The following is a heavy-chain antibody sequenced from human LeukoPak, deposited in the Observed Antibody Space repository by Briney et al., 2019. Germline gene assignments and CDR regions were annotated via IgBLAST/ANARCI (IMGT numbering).Heavy chain of an antibody. CDR1: GGSITSGGYF. CDR3: ARGLRRSSSWPSWFDP. D-gene: IGHD6-13*01. Sequence: KTSETLSLTCTVSGGSITSGGYFWGWIRQPPGKGLEWIGSIYYIGSPYYNPSLKSRATISLDTSKNQLSLKLSSVTAADTAVYYCARGLRRSSSWPSWFDPWGQGTLVTVSS. V-gene: IGHV4-39*02. CDR2: IYYIGSP. J-gene: IGHJ5*02.